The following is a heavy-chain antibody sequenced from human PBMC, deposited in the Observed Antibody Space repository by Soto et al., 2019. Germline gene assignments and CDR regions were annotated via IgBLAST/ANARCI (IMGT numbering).Heavy chain of an antibody. CDR3: ARSPLAAADWFDP. D-gene: IGHD6-13*01. CDR1: GYTFTTYA. V-gene: IGHV1-3*01. J-gene: IGHJ5*02. Sequence: QAQLVQSGAEVKKPGASVKVSCKASGYTFTTYAMHWVRQAPGQRLEWMGWINAGNGNTKYSQKFQGRVTITRDTSASTVYMELSSLRSEDTAVYYCARSPLAAADWFDPWGQGTLVTVSS. CDR2: INAGNGNT.